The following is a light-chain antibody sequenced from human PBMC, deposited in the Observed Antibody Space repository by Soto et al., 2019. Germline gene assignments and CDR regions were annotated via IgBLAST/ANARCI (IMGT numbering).Light chain of an antibody. CDR1: SSNIGSNY. V-gene: IGLV1-47*02. CDR3: AAWDDSLTGYV. J-gene: IGLJ1*01. Sequence: QSVLTQPPSASGTPGQRVTISCSGSSSNIGSNYVYWYQQLPGTAPKLLIYSNNQRPSGAPDRFSGSMSGTSASLAISGLRSEDEADYYCAAWDDSLTGYVFGTGTKVTVL. CDR2: SNN.